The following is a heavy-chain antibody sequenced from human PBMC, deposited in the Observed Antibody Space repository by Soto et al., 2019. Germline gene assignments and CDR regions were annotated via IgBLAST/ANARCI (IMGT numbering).Heavy chain of an antibody. J-gene: IGHJ2*01. CDR2: IYWDDDK. CDR3: AHRGFTMVRGVIVSWYFDL. V-gene: IGHV2-5*02. Sequence: QITLKESGPTLVEPTQTLTLTCTFSGFSLSTSGVGVGWIRQPPGKALEWLALIYWDDDKRYSPSLKSRLTITKDTSKNQVVLTMTNMDPVDTATYYCAHRGFTMVRGVIVSWYFDLWGRGTLVTVSS. D-gene: IGHD3-10*01. CDR1: GFSLSTSGVG.